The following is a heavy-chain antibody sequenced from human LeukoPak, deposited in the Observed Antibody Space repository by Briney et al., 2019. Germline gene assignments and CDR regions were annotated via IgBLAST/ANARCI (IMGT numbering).Heavy chain of an antibody. V-gene: IGHV3-23*01. Sequence: GGSLRLSCAASESTFSTYAMTWVRQAPGKGLEWVSGMRGSGHNTYYADSVKGRFTISRDNSKNTLYLEMNSLRVEDTAVYYCSCDGAYGSGSSPPYYYMDVWGKGTTVTVSS. CDR3: SCDGAYGSGSSPPYYYMDV. CDR1: ESTFSTYA. D-gene: IGHD3-10*01. J-gene: IGHJ6*03. CDR2: MRGSGHNT.